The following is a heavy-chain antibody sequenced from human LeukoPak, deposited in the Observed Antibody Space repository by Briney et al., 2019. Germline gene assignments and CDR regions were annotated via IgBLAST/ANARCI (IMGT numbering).Heavy chain of an antibody. CDR1: GYTFTSYG. CDR3: VTYYYDSSGYPLLGNY. V-gene: IGHV1-18*01. CDR2: ISAYNGNT. Sequence: APVKVSCKASGYTFTSYGISWVRQAPGQGLEWMGWISAYNGNTNYAQKLQGRVTMTIDTSTSTAYMELRSLRSDDTAVYYCVTYYYDSSGYPLLGNYWGQGTLVTVSS. D-gene: IGHD3-22*01. J-gene: IGHJ4*02.